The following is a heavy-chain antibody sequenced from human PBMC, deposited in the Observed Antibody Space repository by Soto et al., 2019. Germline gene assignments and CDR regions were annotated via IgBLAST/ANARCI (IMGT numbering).Heavy chain of an antibody. CDR2: INPNGGGT. D-gene: IGHD3-10*01. J-gene: IGHJ4*02. CDR3: AVGELSVFAFDY. CDR1: GYIFTNYY. V-gene: IGHV1-2*04. Sequence: ASVKVSCKASGYIFTNYYIHWVRQAPGQGLEWMGLINPNGGGTNYAQKFQGWVTMTRDTSISTAYMELSRLRSDDTAVYYCAVGELSVFAFDYWGQGTLVTVSS.